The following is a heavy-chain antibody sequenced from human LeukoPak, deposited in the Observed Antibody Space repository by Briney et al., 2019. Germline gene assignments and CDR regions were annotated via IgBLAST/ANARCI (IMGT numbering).Heavy chain of an antibody. CDR3: AGVALAMAWFDP. Sequence: SETLSLTCTVSGGSISSSSYYWGWIRQPPGKGLEWIGSIYYSGITNYNPSLKSRVTLSVDTSQSQLSLKLSSVTAADTAVYYCAGVALAMAWFDPWGQGTLVTVSS. CDR2: IYYSGIT. J-gene: IGHJ5*02. V-gene: IGHV4-39*01. D-gene: IGHD5-18*01. CDR1: GGSISSSSYY.